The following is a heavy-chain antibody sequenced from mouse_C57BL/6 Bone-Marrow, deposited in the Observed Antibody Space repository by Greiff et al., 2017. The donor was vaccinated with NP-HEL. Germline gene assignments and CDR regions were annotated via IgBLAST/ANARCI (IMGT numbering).Heavy chain of an antibody. Sequence: EVQLKESGPELVKPGDSVKISCKASGYSFTGYFMNWVMQSHGKSLEWIGRINPYNGDTFYNQKFKGKATLTVDKSSSTAHMELRSLTSEDSAVYYCARNGSTLGWYFDVWGTGTTVTVSS. D-gene: IGHD1-1*01. CDR1: GYSFTGYF. V-gene: IGHV1-20*01. J-gene: IGHJ1*03. CDR3: ARNGSTLGWYFDV. CDR2: INPYNGDT.